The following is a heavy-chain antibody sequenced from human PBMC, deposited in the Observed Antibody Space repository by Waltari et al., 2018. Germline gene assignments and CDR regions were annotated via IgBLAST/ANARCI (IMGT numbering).Heavy chain of an antibody. CDR2: IANRANSYIT. J-gene: IGHJ1*01. CDR3: VRGGYYYDSNGGYFQF. CDR1: GFFFADHY. Sequence: VQLVESGGGLVHPGGSLRVSCVVSGFFFADHYIDWVRQAPGKAPEWVGRIANRANSYITEYPASMKGRFTISREDSKNLLFLQMTDLKSEDTAIYYCVRGGYYYDSNGGYFQFWGRGTLVTVSS. V-gene: IGHV3-72*01. D-gene: IGHD3-22*01.